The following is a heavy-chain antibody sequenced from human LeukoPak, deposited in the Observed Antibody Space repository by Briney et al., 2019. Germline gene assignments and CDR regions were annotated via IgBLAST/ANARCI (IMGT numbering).Heavy chain of an antibody. Sequence: GGSLRLSCAASGFSFSSYGMNWVRQAPGKGLEGGSSISNSGNSIDYADSVKGRFTISRDNAENSLYLQMNSLRVEDTAVYYCARDSDSSDWWGNWFDPWGQGTLVTVSS. V-gene: IGHV3-21*01. CDR1: GFSFSSYG. D-gene: IGHD6-19*01. CDR3: ARDSDSSDWWGNWFDP. J-gene: IGHJ5*02. CDR2: ISNSGNSI.